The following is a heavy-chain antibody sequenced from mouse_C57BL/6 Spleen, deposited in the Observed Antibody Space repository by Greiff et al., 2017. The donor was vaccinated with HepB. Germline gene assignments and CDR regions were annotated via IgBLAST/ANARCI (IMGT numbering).Heavy chain of an antibody. V-gene: IGHV1-63*01. Sequence: QVQLKQSGAELVRPGTSVKMSCKASGYTFTNYWIGWAKQRPGHGLEWIGDIYPGGGYTNYNEKFKGKATLTADKSSSTAYMQFSSLTSEDSAIYYCARSFDGYYGAMDYWGQGTSVTVSS. J-gene: IGHJ4*01. D-gene: IGHD2-3*01. CDR1: GYTFTNYW. CDR2: IYPGGGYT. CDR3: ARSFDGYYGAMDY.